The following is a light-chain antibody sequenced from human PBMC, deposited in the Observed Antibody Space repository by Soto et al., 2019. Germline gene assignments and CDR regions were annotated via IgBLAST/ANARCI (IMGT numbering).Light chain of an antibody. CDR1: QNVDNNY. J-gene: IGKJ2*01. Sequence: EIGLTQSPDSLSLYTGERATLACRASQNVDNNYLAWYQQRPGLDPRLLIYDASIRSTGIPDRFSGSGSVTDFTLTISRLEPEDFAVYYFQQCAYSPRTFGQGTKLEVK. CDR2: DAS. CDR3: QQCAYSPRT. V-gene: IGKV3-20*01.